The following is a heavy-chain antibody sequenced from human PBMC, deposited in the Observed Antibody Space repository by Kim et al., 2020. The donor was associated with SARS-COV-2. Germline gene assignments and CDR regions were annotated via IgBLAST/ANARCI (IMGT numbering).Heavy chain of an antibody. CDR2: SSRTGSAT. J-gene: IGHJ4*02. CDR3: ATGSGNYPFYFDY. CDR1: GFTFSDYQ. V-gene: IGHV3-11*01. Sequence: GGSLRLSCAASGFTFSDYQMSWIRQAPGKGLEWVSYSSRTGSATFYADSVKGRFTISRDNAKNSLYLQMNSLRVEDTAVYFCATGSGNYPFYFDYWDQGTLVTVSS. D-gene: IGHD3-10*01.